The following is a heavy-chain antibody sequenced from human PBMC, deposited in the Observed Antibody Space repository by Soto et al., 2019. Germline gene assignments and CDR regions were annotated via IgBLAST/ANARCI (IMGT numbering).Heavy chain of an antibody. CDR1: GFTFSSYA. J-gene: IGHJ4*02. CDR2: ISYDGSNK. D-gene: IGHD3-22*01. V-gene: IGHV3-30*14. Sequence: GGSLRLSCAASGFTFSSYAMHLVRQAPGKGLEWVAVISYDGSNKYYADSVKGRFTISRDNSKNTQYLQMSSLRADDTAVYYCVKGEYYYDSSGYYPFDYWGQGTLVTVSS. CDR3: VKGEYYYDSSGYYPFDY.